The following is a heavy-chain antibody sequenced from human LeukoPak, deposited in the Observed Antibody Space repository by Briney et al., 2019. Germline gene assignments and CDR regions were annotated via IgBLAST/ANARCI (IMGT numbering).Heavy chain of an antibody. CDR1: GYTFTSYG. J-gene: IGHJ5*02. Sequence: ASVKVSCKASGYTFTSYGISWVRQAPGQGLDWMGWISAYNGNTNYAQKLQGRVTMTTDTSTSTAYMELRSLRSDDTAVHYCARGLEWLTRRHTWFDPWGQGTLVTVSS. CDR2: ISAYNGNT. V-gene: IGHV1-18*01. D-gene: IGHD3-3*01. CDR3: ARGLEWLTRRHTWFDP.